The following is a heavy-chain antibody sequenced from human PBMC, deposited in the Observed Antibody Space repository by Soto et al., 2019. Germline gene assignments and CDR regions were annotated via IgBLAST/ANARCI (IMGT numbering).Heavy chain of an antibody. J-gene: IGHJ5*01. V-gene: IGHV4-59*01. CDR3: ARETSSWYGWFDS. Sequence: KSSETLSLTCTVSGASLTSYYWNWIRQPPGKGLEWIGYIYYTGSTNYNPSLKSRVTISVDTSKNQFSLKLTSVTAADTALYFCARETSSWYGWFDSWGQGTLVTVSS. D-gene: IGHD6-13*01. CDR1: GASLTSYY. CDR2: IYYTGST.